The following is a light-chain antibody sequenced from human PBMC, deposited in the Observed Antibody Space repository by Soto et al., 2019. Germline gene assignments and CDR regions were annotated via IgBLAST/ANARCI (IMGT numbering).Light chain of an antibody. Sequence: QSVLTQPPSVSAASGQKVTISCSGSISNIGNNYVSWYQQLPGTAPKLLIYDNNKRPSGIPDRFSGSKSGTSATLGITGPQTGDVAAYYFRTWDSSLSAGVFGTGTKVTVL. CDR3: RTWDSSLSAGV. V-gene: IGLV1-51*01. J-gene: IGLJ1*01. CDR2: DNN. CDR1: ISNIGNNY.